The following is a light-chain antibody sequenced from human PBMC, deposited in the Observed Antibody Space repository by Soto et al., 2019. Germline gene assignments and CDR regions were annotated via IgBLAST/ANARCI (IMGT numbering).Light chain of an antibody. CDR1: QSISIW. V-gene: IGKV1-5*01. CDR3: QQYNSYSQT. J-gene: IGKJ2*01. CDR2: DAS. Sequence: DIQMTQSPSTLSASVGDRVTITCRASQSISIWLDWYQQKPGKAPKLLIYDASSLESGVPSRFSGSGSGTEFTLTISSLQPDDFATYYCQQYNSYSQTFGQGTKLEIK.